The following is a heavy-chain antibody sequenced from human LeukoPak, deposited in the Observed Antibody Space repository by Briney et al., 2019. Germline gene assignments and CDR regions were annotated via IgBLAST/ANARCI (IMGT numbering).Heavy chain of an antibody. D-gene: IGHD3-22*01. CDR2: ISSSSSYI. Sequence: GGSLRLSCAASGFTSSSYSMNWVRQAPGKGLEWVSSISSSSSYIYYADSVKGRFTISRDNAKNSLYLQMNSLRAEDTAVYYCARVHDSSGYYYGVDYWGQGTLVTVSS. CDR1: GFTSSSYS. V-gene: IGHV3-21*01. J-gene: IGHJ4*02. CDR3: ARVHDSSGYYYGVDY.